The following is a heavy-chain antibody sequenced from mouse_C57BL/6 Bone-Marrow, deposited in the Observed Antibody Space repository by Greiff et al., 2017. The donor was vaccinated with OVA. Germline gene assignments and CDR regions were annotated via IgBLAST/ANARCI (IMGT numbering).Heavy chain of an antibody. Sequence: EVQRVESGPELVKPGDSVKISCKASGYSFTGYFMNWVMQSHGKSLEWIGRINPYNGDTFYNQKFKGKATLTVDKSSSTAHMELRSLTSEDSAVYYCANYYGSSYWYVDVWGTGTTVTVSS. CDR3: ANYYGSSYWYVDV. D-gene: IGHD1-1*01. V-gene: IGHV1-20*01. CDR1: GYSFTGYF. J-gene: IGHJ1*03. CDR2: INPYNGDT.